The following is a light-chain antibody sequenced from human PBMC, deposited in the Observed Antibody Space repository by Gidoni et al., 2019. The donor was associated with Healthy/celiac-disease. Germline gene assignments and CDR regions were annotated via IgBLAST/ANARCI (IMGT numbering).Light chain of an antibody. CDR3: SSYTSSSYVV. CDR2: AVS. Sequence: QSALIQPASVSGSPGQSITISCTGTSRDVGGYNYVSWYQQHPGKAPKLMIYAVSNRPSGVSNRFSGSRSVNTASLTISGLQAEDEADYYCSSYTSSSYVVFGGGTKLTVL. V-gene: IGLV2-14*01. J-gene: IGLJ2*01. CDR1: SRDVGGYNY.